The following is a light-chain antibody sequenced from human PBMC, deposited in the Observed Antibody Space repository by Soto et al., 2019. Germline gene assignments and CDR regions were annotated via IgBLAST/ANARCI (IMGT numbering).Light chain of an antibody. Sequence: DIQMTQYPSTLSASVGDTVTITCRASQSISNHLNWYQQKPGKAPKLLIFAASSLQSGVPSRFSGSGSGTEFTLTISSLQPDDFATYYCQHYNSYSEAFGQGTKVDIK. CDR1: QSISNH. V-gene: IGKV1-5*01. J-gene: IGKJ1*01. CDR3: QHYNSYSEA. CDR2: AAS.